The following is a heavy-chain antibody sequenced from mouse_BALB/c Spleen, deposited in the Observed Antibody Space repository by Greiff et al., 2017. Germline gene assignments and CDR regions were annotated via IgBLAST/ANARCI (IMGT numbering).Heavy chain of an antibody. CDR1: GYTFTDYE. J-gene: IGHJ2*01. CDR3: TRSGYYYGSSLFDY. Sequence: VKLQESGAELVRPGASVTLSCKASGYTFTDYEMHWVKQTPVHGLEWIGAIDPETGGTAYNQKFKGKATLTADKSSSTAYMELSSLTSEDSAVYYCTRSGYYYGSSLFDYWGQGTTLTVSS. CDR2: IDPETGGT. V-gene: IGHV1-15*01. D-gene: IGHD1-1*01.